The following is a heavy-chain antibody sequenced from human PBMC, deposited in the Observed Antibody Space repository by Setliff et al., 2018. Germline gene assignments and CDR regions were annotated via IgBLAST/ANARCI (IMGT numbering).Heavy chain of an antibody. Sequence: SETLSLTCTASGGSISSYYWSWIRQPAGKGLERIGHIYIGGSANYNPSLKSRVTMSVDTSKNQFSLHLTSVTAADTAVYYCAREVGTSTSSDAFDVWGQGMMVTVSS. CDR3: AREVGTSTSSDAFDV. CDR2: IYIGGSA. D-gene: IGHD1-26*01. CDR1: GGSISSYY. V-gene: IGHV4-4*07. J-gene: IGHJ3*01.